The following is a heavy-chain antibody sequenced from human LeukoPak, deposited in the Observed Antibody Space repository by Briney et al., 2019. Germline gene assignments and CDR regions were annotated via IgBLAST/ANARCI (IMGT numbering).Heavy chain of an antibody. CDR3: ARAPSEIGGYYPEYFRH. J-gene: IGHJ1*01. Sequence: GGSLRLSCAASGFTFSSYWMHWVRQAPGKGLVRVSRIKSDGSTNYADSVKGRFTISRDNTKNTVSLQMNSLRAEDTGVYYCARAPSEIGGYYPEYFRHWGQGTLVTVSS. CDR1: GFTFSSYW. D-gene: IGHD3-22*01. V-gene: IGHV3-74*01. CDR2: IKSDGST.